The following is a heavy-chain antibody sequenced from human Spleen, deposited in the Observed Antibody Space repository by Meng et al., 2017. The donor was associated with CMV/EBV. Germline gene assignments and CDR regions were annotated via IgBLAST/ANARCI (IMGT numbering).Heavy chain of an antibody. J-gene: IGHJ6*02. CDR2: ISTYNGKT. CDR1: GYSFTSYG. V-gene: IGHV1-18*01. CDR3: ARGGSSGWYYYYGVDV. Sequence: ASVKVSCKASGYSFTSYGITWVRQAPGRGLEWMGWISTYNGKTHYAQNLQGRVTMTTDTSTSTAYMELRSLTSDDTAVYFCARGGSSGWYYYYGVDVWGQGTTVTVSS. D-gene: IGHD6-19*01.